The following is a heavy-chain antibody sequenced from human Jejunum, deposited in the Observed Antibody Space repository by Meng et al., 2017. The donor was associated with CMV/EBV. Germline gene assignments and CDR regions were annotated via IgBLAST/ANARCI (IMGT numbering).Heavy chain of an antibody. Sequence: FSRYSMNWVRQAPGKGLEWVSSISGSSSHIYYADSVKGRFTISRDNAKNSLYLQMNSLRVEDTAVYYCARDAVFGVVTYYYGMDVWGQGTTVTVSS. CDR2: ISGSSSHI. D-gene: IGHD3-3*01. CDR3: ARDAVFGVVTYYYGMDV. CDR1: FSRYS. J-gene: IGHJ6*02. V-gene: IGHV3-21*01.